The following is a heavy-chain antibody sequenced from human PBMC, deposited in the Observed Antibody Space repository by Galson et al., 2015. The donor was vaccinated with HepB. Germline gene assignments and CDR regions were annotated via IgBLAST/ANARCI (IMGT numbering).Heavy chain of an antibody. V-gene: IGHV6-1*01. CDR2: TYYRSKWYN. CDR1: GDSVSSNSAA. D-gene: IGHD6-19*01. Sequence: CAISGDSVSSNSAACNWIRQSPSRGLEWLGRTYYRSKWYNDYAVSVKSRITINPDTSKNQFSLQLNSVTPEDTAVYYCARDVGYSSGWYQGYYYGLDVWGQGTTVTVSS. J-gene: IGHJ6*02. CDR3: ARDVGYSSGWYQGYYYGLDV.